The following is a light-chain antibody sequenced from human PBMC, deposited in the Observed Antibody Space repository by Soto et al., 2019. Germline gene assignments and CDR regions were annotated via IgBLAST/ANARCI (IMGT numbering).Light chain of an antibody. Sequence: DIQMTQSPSSLSASVGDRVTITCRASQGISNSLAWYQQRPGKVPKLLIYAASTLQSGVPSRFSGSGSGTDFTLTISALQPEDVATYYCQRYNNAPRTVGQGTKVDSK. CDR3: QRYNNAPRT. J-gene: IGKJ1*01. V-gene: IGKV1-27*01. CDR2: AAS. CDR1: QGISNS.